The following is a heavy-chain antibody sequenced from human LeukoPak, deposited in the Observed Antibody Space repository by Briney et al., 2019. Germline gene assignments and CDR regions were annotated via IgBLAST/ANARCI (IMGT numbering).Heavy chain of an antibody. CDR3: AREGIAAAGPYYFDY. V-gene: IGHV1-46*01. J-gene: IGHJ4*02. Sequence: GASVKVSCKASGYTFTSYYMHWVRQAPGQGLEWMGIINPSGGSTSYAQKFQGRVTVTRDTSTSTVYMELSSLRSEDTAVYYCAREGIAAAGPYYFDYWGQGTLVTVSS. CDR1: GYTFTSYY. CDR2: INPSGGST. D-gene: IGHD6-13*01.